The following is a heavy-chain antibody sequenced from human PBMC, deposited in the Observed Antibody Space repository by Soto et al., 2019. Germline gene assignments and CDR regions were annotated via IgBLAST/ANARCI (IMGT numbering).Heavy chain of an antibody. V-gene: IGHV3-21*04. CDR3: AKNQERELPRVIDF. CDR1: GFTFSSYS. J-gene: IGHJ4*02. CDR2: MSGSSSTT. Sequence: GGSLSLSCAASGFTFSSYSMNWVRQAPGEGLEWVSSMSGSSSTTYYADSVRGRFTISRDRSKNTLYLQMSSLRAEDTALYYCAKNQERELPRVIDFWGQGTLVTVSS. D-gene: IGHD1-7*01.